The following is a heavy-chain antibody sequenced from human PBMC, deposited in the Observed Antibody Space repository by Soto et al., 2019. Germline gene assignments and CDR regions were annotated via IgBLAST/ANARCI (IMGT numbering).Heavy chain of an antibody. V-gene: IGHV3-33*06. D-gene: IGHD6-13*01. CDR2: IWYDGSNK. J-gene: IGHJ4*02. CDR3: AKDREQHRYFDY. CDR1: GFTFSSYG. Sequence: GGSLRLSCAASGFTFSSYGMHWVRQAPGKGLEWVAVIWYDGSNKYYADSVKGRFTISRDNSKNTLYLQMNSLRAEDTAVYYRAKDREQHRYFDYWGQGTLVTVSS.